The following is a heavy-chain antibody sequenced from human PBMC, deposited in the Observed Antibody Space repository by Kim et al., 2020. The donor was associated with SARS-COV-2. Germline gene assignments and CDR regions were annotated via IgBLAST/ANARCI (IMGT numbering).Heavy chain of an antibody. V-gene: IGHV1-69*13. D-gene: IGHD2-15*01. CDR2: IIPIFGTA. Sequence: SVKVSCKASGGTFSSYAISWVRQAPGQGLEWMGGIIPIFGTANYAQKFQGRVTITADESTSTAYMELSSLRSEDTAVYYCARDRIDIVVVVAARGIYYYYGMDVWGQGTTVTVSS. CDR3: ARDRIDIVVVVAARGIYYYYGMDV. CDR1: GGTFSSYA. J-gene: IGHJ6*02.